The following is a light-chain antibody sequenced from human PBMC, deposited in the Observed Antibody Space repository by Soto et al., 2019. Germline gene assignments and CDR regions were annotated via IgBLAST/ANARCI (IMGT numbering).Light chain of an antibody. V-gene: IGLV7-43*01. Sequence: QAVVTQEPSLTVSPGGTVTLTCASSTGAVTSGYYPTWFQQKPGQAPRALIYGATNRHSWTPARFSGSLLGGKSALTLSGVQPEDEADYYCLLFHGGSQVWVFGGGTKLTVL. CDR3: LLFHGGSQVWV. CDR1: TGAVTSGYY. J-gene: IGLJ3*02. CDR2: GAT.